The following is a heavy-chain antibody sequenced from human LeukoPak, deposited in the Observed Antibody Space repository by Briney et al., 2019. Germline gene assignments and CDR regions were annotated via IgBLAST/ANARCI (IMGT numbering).Heavy chain of an antibody. J-gene: IGHJ4*02. V-gene: IGHV1-69*04. D-gene: IGHD2-2*01. CDR1: GGTFSTHA. Sequence: SVKVSCKASGGTFSTHAFSWVRQAPGQGLEWMGRIIPMLGIANYAQKFQGRVTIIADKSTSTAYMELSSLRSEDTAVYYCATGYCTSTSCSDFQYWGQGTLVTVS. CDR3: ATGYCTSTSCSDFQY. CDR2: IIPMLGIA.